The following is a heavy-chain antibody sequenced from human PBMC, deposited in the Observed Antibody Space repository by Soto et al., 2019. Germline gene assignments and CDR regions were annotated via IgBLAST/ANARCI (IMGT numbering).Heavy chain of an antibody. J-gene: IGHJ4*02. V-gene: IGHV4-34*01. CDR1: AESFSDYC. Sequence: QVQLQQWGAGLLKPSETLSLTCAVNAESFSDYCWSWIRQPPGNGLEWIGEIDASGNTNYSPSLKSRVTISVDTSKNQFSLKLRSVTAADTAVYFCVGARGRLVGFDYWGQGTLVTVSS. CDR3: VGARGRLVGFDY. CDR2: IDASGNT. D-gene: IGHD1-26*01.